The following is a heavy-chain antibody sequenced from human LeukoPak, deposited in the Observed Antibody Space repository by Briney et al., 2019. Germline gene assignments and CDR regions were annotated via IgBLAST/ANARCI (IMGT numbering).Heavy chain of an antibody. Sequence: PSETLSLTCTVSGGSISSGGYYWSWIRQHPGKGLEWIGYIYYSGSTYYNPSLKSRVTISVDTSKNQFSLKLSSVTAADTAVYYCARSPNYYDSSGYYQYYFDYWGQGTQVTVSS. J-gene: IGHJ4*02. V-gene: IGHV4-31*03. D-gene: IGHD3-22*01. CDR2: IYYSGST. CDR3: ARSPNYYDSSGYYQYYFDY. CDR1: GGSISSGGYY.